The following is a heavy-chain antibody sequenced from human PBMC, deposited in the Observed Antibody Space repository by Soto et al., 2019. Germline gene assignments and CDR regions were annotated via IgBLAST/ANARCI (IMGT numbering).Heavy chain of an antibody. CDR2: ISYSGSA. CDR1: GGSISSGNYY. J-gene: IGHJ4*02. V-gene: IGHV4-30-4*01. CDR3: ATMGTPATGLYYFDF. Sequence: QVQLQESGPGLVKPSQTLSLTCTVSGGSISSGNYYWSWIRQPPGKGLEWIGFISYSGSAHYNPSLKSRVNMSVDTSKNQFSLNLSFVTAAYTAVYYCATMGTPATGLYYFDFWGQGTLFTVSS. D-gene: IGHD2-15*01.